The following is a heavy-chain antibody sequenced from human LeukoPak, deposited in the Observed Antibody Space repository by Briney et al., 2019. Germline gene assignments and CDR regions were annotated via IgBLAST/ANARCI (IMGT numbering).Heavy chain of an antibody. Sequence: GGSLRLSCTTSGFTFSGYAMSWVRQAPGKGLEWVSAISGSGGSTYYADSVKGRFTISRDNSKNTLYLQMNSLRAEDTAVYYCAKDPYGDYSRYWYFDLWGRGTLVTVSS. CDR1: GFTFSGYA. D-gene: IGHD4-17*01. V-gene: IGHV3-23*01. CDR2: ISGSGGST. J-gene: IGHJ2*01. CDR3: AKDPYGDYSRYWYFDL.